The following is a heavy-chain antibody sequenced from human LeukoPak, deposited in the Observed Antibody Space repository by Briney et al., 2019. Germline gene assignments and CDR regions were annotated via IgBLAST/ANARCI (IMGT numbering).Heavy chain of an antibody. CDR1: VGSVSGYF. Sequence: PSETLSLTCTVSVGSVSGYFWSWIRRPPGQGLEWIGCIYYSGTTDYNPTLRSRVTLSVDTSKNQFSLKLTSVTAADTAVYFCARHVPTPYYGTIGPFDYWGQGTLVTVSS. J-gene: IGHJ4*02. CDR2: IYYSGTT. D-gene: IGHD2-8*01. V-gene: IGHV4-59*08. CDR3: ARHVPTPYYGTIGPFDY.